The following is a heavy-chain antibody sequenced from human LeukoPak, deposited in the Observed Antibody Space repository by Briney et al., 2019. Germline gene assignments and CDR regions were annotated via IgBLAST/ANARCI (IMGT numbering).Heavy chain of an antibody. CDR3: ARGVSCSGGTCSYSYHYYAMDV. CDR1: GFTFSNYN. D-gene: IGHD2-15*01. CDR2: IDQDGRDK. V-gene: IGHV3-7*04. Sequence: GGSLRLSCAASGFTFSNYNMSWVRQAPGKGLEWVANIDQDGRDKFFLDSVKGRFTISRDSAKNSVSLQMNSLRAEDTAVYYCARGVSCSGGTCSYSYHYYAMDVWGQGTTVTLSS. J-gene: IGHJ6*02.